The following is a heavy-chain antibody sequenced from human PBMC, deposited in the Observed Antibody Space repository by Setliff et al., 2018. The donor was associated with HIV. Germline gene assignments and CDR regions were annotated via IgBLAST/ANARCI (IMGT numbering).Heavy chain of an antibody. Sequence: GASVKVSCKAAGGTLRRYGISWVRQAPGQGLEWMGGILPTLGVANYAQKFQGRVTMTRDTSTSTVYMELRSLRSDDTAVYYCATITVAGTGAFDIWGQGTMVTVSS. CDR1: GGTLRRYG. CDR3: ATITVAGTGAFDI. V-gene: IGHV1-69*10. D-gene: IGHD6-19*01. J-gene: IGHJ3*02. CDR2: ILPTLGVA.